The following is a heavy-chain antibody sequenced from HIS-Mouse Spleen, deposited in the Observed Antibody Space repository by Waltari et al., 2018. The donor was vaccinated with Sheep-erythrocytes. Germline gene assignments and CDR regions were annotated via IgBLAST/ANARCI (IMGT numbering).Heavy chain of an antibody. J-gene: IGHJ3*02. CDR2: IIRILGIA. CDR3: ARVTGDAFDI. V-gene: IGHV1-69*04. D-gene: IGHD7-27*01. CDR1: GGTFSSYA. Sequence: QVQLVQSGAEVKKPGSSVKVSCKASGGTFSSYAISWVRQAPGQGLEWMGRIIRILGIATYAQKFQGRVTITADKSTSTAYMELSSLRSEDTAVYYCARVTGDAFDIWGQGTMVTVSS.